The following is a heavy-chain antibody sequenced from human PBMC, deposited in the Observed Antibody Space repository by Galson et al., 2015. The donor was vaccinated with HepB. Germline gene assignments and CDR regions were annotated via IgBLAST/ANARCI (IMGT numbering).Heavy chain of an antibody. D-gene: IGHD1-26*01. Sequence: SVKVSCKVSGYTLTELSMHWVRQAPGKGLEWMGGFDPEDGETIYAQKFQGRVTMTEDTSTDTAYMELSSLRSEDTAVYYCATMNSGSYYVSAFDIWGQGTMVTVSS. CDR1: GYTLTELS. J-gene: IGHJ3*02. V-gene: IGHV1-24*01. CDR3: ATMNSGSYYVSAFDI. CDR2: FDPEDGET.